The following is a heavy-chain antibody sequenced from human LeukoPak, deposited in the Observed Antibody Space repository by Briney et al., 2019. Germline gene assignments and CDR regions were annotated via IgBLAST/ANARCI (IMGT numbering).Heavy chain of an antibody. CDR3: ARDHYGDYYYYYMDV. Sequence: SETLSLTCAVSGGSISSGGYSWSWIRQPPGKGLEWIGEINHSGSTNYNPSLKSRVTISVDTSKNQFSLKLSSVTAADTAVYYCARDHYGDYYYYYMDVWGKGTTVTISS. CDR1: GGSISSGGYS. CDR2: INHSGST. D-gene: IGHD4-17*01. V-gene: IGHV4-30-2*01. J-gene: IGHJ6*03.